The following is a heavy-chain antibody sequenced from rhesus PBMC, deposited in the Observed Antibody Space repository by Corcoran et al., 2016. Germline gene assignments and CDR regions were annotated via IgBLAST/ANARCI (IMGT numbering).Heavy chain of an antibody. CDR1: GGSLTHSY. V-gene: IGHV4-169*01. CDR2: IFGSGGST. J-gene: IGHJ5-2*02. CDR3: ARGDWNYDPLDV. D-gene: IGHD1-1*01. Sequence: QLQLQESGPGLVKPSETLSVTCAVSGGSLTHSYLSWIRRAPAKGLEWIGYIFGSGGSTNYNPSLKSRVTLSEDTSKNQLSLKLRSVTAADTAVYYGARGDWNYDPLDVWGRGVLVTVSS.